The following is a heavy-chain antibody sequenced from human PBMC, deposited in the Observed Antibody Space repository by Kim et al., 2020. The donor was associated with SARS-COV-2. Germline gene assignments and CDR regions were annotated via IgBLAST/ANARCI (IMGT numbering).Heavy chain of an antibody. Sequence: SETLSLTCTVSGGSISSSSYYWGWIRQPPGKGLEWIGSIYYSGSTYYNPSLKSRVTISVDTSKNQFSLKLSSVTAADTAVYYCARHPRREGARLAFDIWGQGTMVTVSS. D-gene: IGHD1-26*01. CDR3: ARHPRREGARLAFDI. CDR2: IYYSGST. CDR1: GGSISSSSYY. J-gene: IGHJ3*02. V-gene: IGHV4-39*01.